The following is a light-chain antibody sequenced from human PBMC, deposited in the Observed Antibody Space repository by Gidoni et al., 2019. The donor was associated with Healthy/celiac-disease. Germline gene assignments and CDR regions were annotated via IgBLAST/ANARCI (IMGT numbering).Light chain of an antibody. CDR3: AAWDDSLSGCYV. CDR1: SSNIGSNY. CDR2: RNN. V-gene: IGLV1-47*01. Sequence: QSVLTQPPSASGTPGHGVTISCSGSSSNIGSNYVYWYQQLPGTAPKLLIYRNNQRPSGVPDRFSGSKSGTSASLAISGLRSEDEADYYCAAWDDSLSGCYVFGTGTKVTVL. J-gene: IGLJ1*01.